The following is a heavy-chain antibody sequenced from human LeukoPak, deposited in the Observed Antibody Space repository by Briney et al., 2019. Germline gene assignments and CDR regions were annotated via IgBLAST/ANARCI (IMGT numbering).Heavy chain of an antibody. V-gene: IGHV3-23*01. D-gene: IGHD3-16*01. Sequence: PGGSLRLSCAASGFTFNNYAMSWVRQAPGKGLEWVSAISGSGASTYYADSVKGRFTLSSDSSRNTVYLQLNNLRVEDTAIYYCARASWVSSTDAVRWGQGTLVTVSS. J-gene: IGHJ4*02. CDR3: ARASWVSSTDAVR. CDR1: GFTFNNYA. CDR2: ISGSGAST.